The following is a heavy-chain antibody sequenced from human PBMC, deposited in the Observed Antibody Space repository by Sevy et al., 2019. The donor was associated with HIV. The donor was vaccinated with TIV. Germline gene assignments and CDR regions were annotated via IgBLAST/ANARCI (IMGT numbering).Heavy chain of an antibody. CDR1: GFTFSNFV. D-gene: IGHD3-3*01. CDR3: AILTIFGVVTDFDY. Sequence: GGSLRLSCAASGFTFSNFVMNWVRQAPGKGLEWVSYISSRGSTIYYADSVKGRFTISRDNAKNSLFLQMNSLRDEDTAVYYCAILTIFGVVTDFDYWGRGTLVTVSS. CDR2: ISSRGSTI. V-gene: IGHV3-48*02. J-gene: IGHJ4*02.